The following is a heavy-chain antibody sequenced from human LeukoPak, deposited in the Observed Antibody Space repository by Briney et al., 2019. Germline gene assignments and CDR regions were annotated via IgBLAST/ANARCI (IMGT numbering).Heavy chain of an antibody. CDR1: GGSISSYY. D-gene: IGHD1-26*01. V-gene: IGHV4-39*01. J-gene: IGHJ3*02. CDR3: ARTYSGSYYEGNAFDI. Sequence: PSETLSLTCTVSGGSISSYYWGWIRQPPGKGLEWIGSIYYSGSTYYNPSLKSRVTISVDTSKNQFSLKLSSVTAADTAVYYCARTYSGSYYEGNAFDIWGQGTMVTVSS. CDR2: IYYSGST.